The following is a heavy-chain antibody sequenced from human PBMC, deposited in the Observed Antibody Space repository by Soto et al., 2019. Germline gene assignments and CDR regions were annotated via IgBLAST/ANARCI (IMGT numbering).Heavy chain of an antibody. D-gene: IGHD2-15*01. J-gene: IGHJ4*02. CDR2: ISTYTGDT. Sequence: VQLVQSGTEVKRPGASVMLACKASGYTLTSYGISWVRQAPGQGLEWMGSISTYTGDTNYARKTQGRAPLNTDTSPNTAYMELRSLRSDDPAVYDCARDQGQDTSWSSFHYWGQGTLVIVSS. V-gene: IGHV1-18*04. CDR1: GYTLTSYG. CDR3: ARDQGQDTSWSSFHY.